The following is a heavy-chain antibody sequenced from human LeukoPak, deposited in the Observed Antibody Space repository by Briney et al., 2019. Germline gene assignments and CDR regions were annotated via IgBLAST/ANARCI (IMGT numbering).Heavy chain of an antibody. Sequence: PGGSLRLSCAASGFTFSSYSVNWVRQAPGKGLEWVSSISSSSSYIYYADSVKGRFTISRDNAKNSLYLQMTSLTVDDTAVYYCARARIDYWGQGTLVTVSS. D-gene: IGHD1-14*01. CDR3: ARARIDY. J-gene: IGHJ4*02. CDR1: GFTFSSYS. CDR2: ISSSSSYI. V-gene: IGHV3-21*01.